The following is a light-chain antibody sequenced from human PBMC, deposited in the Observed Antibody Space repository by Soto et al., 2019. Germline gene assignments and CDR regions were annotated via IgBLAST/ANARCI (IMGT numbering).Light chain of an antibody. CDR3: QQYNSYWT. J-gene: IGKJ1*01. CDR1: QSISSW. V-gene: IGKV1-5*01. CDR2: DAS. Sequence: DVPMAQSSSTLSASVGDRVTITCRASQSISSWLAWYQQKPGKAPKLLIYDASSLESRVPSRFSGSGSGTEFTLTISSLQPDDFATYYCQQYNSYWTFGQGTKVDIK.